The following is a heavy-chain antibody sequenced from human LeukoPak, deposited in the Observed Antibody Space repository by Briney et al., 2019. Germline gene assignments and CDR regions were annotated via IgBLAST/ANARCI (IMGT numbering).Heavy chain of an antibody. D-gene: IGHD1-26*01. CDR2: IYPGDSDA. CDR3: ARRRDLYSGSYYPFDY. V-gene: IGHV5-51*01. CDR1: GYSFTSYW. Sequence: GESLKIFGKGSGYSFTSYWIGWVRQMPGEGLKWIGIIYPGDSDARYSPSFQGQVTISADKSISTAYLQWSSLKASDTAMYYCARRRDLYSGSYYPFDYWGQGTLVTVSS. J-gene: IGHJ4*02.